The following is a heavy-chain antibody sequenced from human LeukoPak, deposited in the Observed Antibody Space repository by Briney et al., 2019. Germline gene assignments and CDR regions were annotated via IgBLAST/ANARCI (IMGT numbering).Heavy chain of an antibody. J-gene: IGHJ6*02. CDR3: ARSPLDGYNSFYYYYGMDV. CDR2: IIPIFGTA. Sequence: SVKVSCKASGGTFSSYAISWVRQAPGQGLEWMGGIIPIFGTANYAQKFQGRVTITADESTSTACMELSSLRSEDTAVYYCARSPLDGYNSFYYYYGMDVWGQGTTVTVSS. V-gene: IGHV1-69*13. CDR1: GGTFSSYA. D-gene: IGHD5-24*01.